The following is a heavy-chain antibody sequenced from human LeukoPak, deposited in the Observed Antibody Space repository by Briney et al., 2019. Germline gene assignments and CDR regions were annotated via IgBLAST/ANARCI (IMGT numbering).Heavy chain of an antibody. J-gene: IGHJ4*02. CDR2: IYYSGST. V-gene: IGHV4-59*01. CDR1: GGSIGGYY. Sequence: PSETLSLTCTVSGGSIGGYYWSWIRQPPGKGLEWIGYIYYSGSTNYNPSLKSRVTISVDTSKNQFSLKLTSVTAADTAVYCCARGLKPFDYWGQGTLVTVSS. CDR3: ARGLKPFDY.